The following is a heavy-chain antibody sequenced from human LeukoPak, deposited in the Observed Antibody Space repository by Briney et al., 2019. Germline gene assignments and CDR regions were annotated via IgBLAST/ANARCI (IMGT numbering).Heavy chain of an antibody. J-gene: IGHJ4*02. Sequence: GGSLRLSCAASGFTFSSYAMSWVRQAPGKGLEWVSAISGSGGSTYYADSVKGRFTTSRDNSKNTLYLQMNSLRAEDTAVYYCAKTRPLDSSSWSHGDYWGQGTLVTVSS. CDR3: AKTRPLDSSSWSHGDY. V-gene: IGHV3-23*01. CDR2: ISGSGGST. CDR1: GFTFSSYA. D-gene: IGHD6-13*01.